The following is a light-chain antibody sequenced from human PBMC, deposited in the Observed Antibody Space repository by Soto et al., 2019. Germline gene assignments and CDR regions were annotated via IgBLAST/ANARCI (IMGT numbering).Light chain of an antibody. J-gene: IGKJ2*01. CDR3: QQSYTTPYT. V-gene: IGKV1-39*01. CDR2: GAS. CDR1: QTISSY. Sequence: DIQMTQSPSSLSASVGDRVTITCRASQTISSYLNWYHQKPWKTPQLLIYGASSLQSGAPSRFSGSGSWTHFTLTISSLQPEDFATYYCQQSYTTPYTFGQGTKLEIK.